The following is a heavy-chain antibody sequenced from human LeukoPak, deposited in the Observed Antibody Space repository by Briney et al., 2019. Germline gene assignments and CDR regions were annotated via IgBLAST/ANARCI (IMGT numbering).Heavy chain of an antibody. Sequence: VASVKVSCKGSGNIFSSYSVSWVRQAPGQGLEWMGGIIPMFGSTNYAQKFQGRVTITTDQSTTTVFMELSSLSSEDTAVYYCARVGRSRGSLPNFYYYMDVWGKGTTVTVSS. V-gene: IGHV1-69*05. J-gene: IGHJ6*03. CDR1: GNIFSSYS. D-gene: IGHD1-26*01. CDR2: IIPMFGST. CDR3: ARVGRSRGSLPNFYYYMDV.